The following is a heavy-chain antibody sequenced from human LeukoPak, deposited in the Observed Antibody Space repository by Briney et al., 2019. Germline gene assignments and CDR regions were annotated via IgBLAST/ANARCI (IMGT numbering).Heavy chain of an antibody. V-gene: IGHV1-46*01. D-gene: IGHD1/OR15-1a*01. J-gene: IGHJ6*02. CDR3: ARDARRTSYYYYGMDV. CDR2: INPSGGST. CDR1: GYTFTSYY. Sequence: ASVKVSCKASGYTFTSYYMHWVRQAPGQGLEWTGIINPSGGSTSYAQKFQGRVTMTRDTSTSTVYMELSSLRSEDTAVYYCARDARRTSYYYYGMDVWGQGTTVTVSS.